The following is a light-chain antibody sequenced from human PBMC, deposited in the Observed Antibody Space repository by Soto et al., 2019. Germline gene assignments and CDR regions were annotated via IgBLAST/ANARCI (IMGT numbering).Light chain of an antibody. J-gene: IGKJ4*01. CDR3: QLRSNSELT. CDR2: DAS. V-gene: IGKV3-11*01. Sequence: EIVLTQSPATLSLSPGERATLSCRASQSVSSYLAWYQQKPGQAPRLLIYDASNRATGIPARVSGTGSGTDFTLTVCSLEPEDFAVYYWQLRSNSELTLPGGPKVEL. CDR1: QSVSSY.